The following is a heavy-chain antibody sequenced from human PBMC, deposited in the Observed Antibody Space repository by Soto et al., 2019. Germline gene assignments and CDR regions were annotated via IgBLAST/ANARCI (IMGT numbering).Heavy chain of an antibody. J-gene: IGHJ4*02. CDR2: ISGSGGST. CDR3: ATTVVVAATKRVVDY. V-gene: IGHV3-23*01. Sequence: GGSLRLSCAASGFTFSSYAMSWVRQAPGKGLEWVSAISGSGGSTYYADSVKGRFTISRDNSKNTLYLQMNSLRAEDTAVYYCATTVVVAATKRVVDYWGQGTLVTVSS. CDR1: GFTFSSYA. D-gene: IGHD2-15*01.